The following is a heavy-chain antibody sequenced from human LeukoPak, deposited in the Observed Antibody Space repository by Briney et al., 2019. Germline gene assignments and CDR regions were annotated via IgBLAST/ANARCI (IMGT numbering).Heavy chain of an antibody. D-gene: IGHD6-13*01. CDR3: ARGGTLAAGTLWFDP. Sequence: ASVKVSCKASGYTFTNYAMNWVRQAPGQGLEWMGWIHPSTGNPTYAQGFTGRFVFSLDTSVSTAYLQISSLKAEDTAVYYCARGGTLAAGTLWFDPWGQGTLVTVSS. CDR1: GYTFTNYA. J-gene: IGHJ5*02. V-gene: IGHV7-4-1*02. CDR2: IHPSTGNP.